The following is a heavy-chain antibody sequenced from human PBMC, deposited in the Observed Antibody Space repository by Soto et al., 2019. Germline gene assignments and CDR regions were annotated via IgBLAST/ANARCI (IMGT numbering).Heavy chain of an antibody. V-gene: IGHV4-39*07. CDR1: GGSISSGGYY. Sequence: PSETLSLTCTVSGGSISSGGYYWSWIRQPPGKGLEWIGEINHSGSTNYNPSLKSRVTISVDTSKNQFSLKLSSVTAADTAVYYCARGKGAAAGYYYYGMDIWGQGTTVTVSS. D-gene: IGHD6-13*01. J-gene: IGHJ6*02. CDR3: ARGKGAAAGYYYYGMDI. CDR2: INHSGST.